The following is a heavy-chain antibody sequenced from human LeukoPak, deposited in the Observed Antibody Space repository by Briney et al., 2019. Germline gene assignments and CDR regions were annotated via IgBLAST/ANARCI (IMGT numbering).Heavy chain of an antibody. CDR3: AKKGYYDGSGYYMYYFDH. CDR2: ISGSGGTA. CDR1: GFTFSIYA. Sequence: PGGSLRLSCAASGFTFSIYAMSWVRQAPGKGVEWVSAISGSGGTAYYADSVKGRFTISRDNSKNPLYLQMNTLTAEDTAVYYCAKKGYYDGSGYYMYYFDHWGQGTLVTVSS. V-gene: IGHV3-23*01. J-gene: IGHJ4*02. D-gene: IGHD3-22*01.